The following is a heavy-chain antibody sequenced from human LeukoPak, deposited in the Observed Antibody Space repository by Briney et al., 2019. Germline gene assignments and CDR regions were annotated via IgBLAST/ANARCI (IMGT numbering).Heavy chain of an antibody. CDR2: IYSGGST. J-gene: IGHJ3*02. CDR1: GGSFSGYY. Sequence: PSETLSLTCAVYGGSFSGYYWGWIRQPPGKTLEWIGSIYSGGSTYYNPSLKSRVIILIDTSKNHFSLTLSSVTAADTAVYYCARSDGYGLVGIWGQGTMVTVSS. D-gene: IGHD3-10*01. CDR3: ARSDGYGLVGI. V-gene: IGHV4-34*01.